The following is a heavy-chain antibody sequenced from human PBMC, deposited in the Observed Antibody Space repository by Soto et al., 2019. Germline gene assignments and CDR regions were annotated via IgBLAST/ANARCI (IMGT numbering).Heavy chain of an antibody. CDR3: APWFGAFDY. CDR1: GFTFSSYG. J-gene: IGHJ4*02. D-gene: IGHD3-10*01. Sequence: QVQLVESGGGVVQPGRSLRLSCAASGFTFSSYGMHWVRQAPGKGLEWVAVISYDGSNKYYADSVKGRFTISRDNSKNTLYLQIISLRAEDRAVYYCAPWFGAFDYWGQGTLVTVSS. CDR2: ISYDGSNK. V-gene: IGHV3-30*03.